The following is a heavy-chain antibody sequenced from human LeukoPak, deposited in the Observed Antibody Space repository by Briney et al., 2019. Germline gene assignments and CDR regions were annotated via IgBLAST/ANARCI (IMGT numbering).Heavy chain of an antibody. D-gene: IGHD6-19*01. V-gene: IGHV3-64*01. CDR1: GFGFSAYI. CDR2: IRSDGSST. Sequence: GGSLRLSCVASGFGFSAYIMHWVRQAPGKGLEYVSAIRSDGSSTFYPNSVKGRFTISRDNSKSTLYLQMGSLRAEDTAVYYCTRRYGGHSGWAGYHDSWGQGTLVTVSS. J-gene: IGHJ4*02. CDR3: TRRYGGHSGWAGYHDS.